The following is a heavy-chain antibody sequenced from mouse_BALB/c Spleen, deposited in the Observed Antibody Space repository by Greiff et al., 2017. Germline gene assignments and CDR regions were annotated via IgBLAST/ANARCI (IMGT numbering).Heavy chain of an antibody. CDR3: ARDSMITTFAY. CDR1: GFTFSDYY. Sequence: EVQVVESGGGLVKPGGSLKLSCAASGFTFSDYYMYWVRQTPEKRLEWVATISDGGSYTYYPDSVKGRFTISRDNAKNNLYLQMSSLKSEDTAMYYCARDSMITTFAYWGQGTLVTVSA. D-gene: IGHD2-4*01. CDR2: ISDGGSYT. J-gene: IGHJ3*01. V-gene: IGHV5-4*02.